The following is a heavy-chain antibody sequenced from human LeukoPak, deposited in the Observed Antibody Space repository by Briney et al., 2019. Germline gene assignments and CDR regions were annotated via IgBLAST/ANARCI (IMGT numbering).Heavy chain of an antibody. CDR1: GGSIGSSSYY. CDR2: IYYTGST. CDR3: VKSGGYGLIDY. V-gene: IGHV4-39*01. J-gene: IGHJ4*02. D-gene: IGHD1-26*01. Sequence: SETLSLTCTVSGGSIGSSSYYWGWIRQPPGKGLEWIGSIYYTGSTYYNASLQSRVTISIDTSKNQFSLRLNSVTAADTAMYYCVKSGGYGLIDYWGQGTLVTVSS.